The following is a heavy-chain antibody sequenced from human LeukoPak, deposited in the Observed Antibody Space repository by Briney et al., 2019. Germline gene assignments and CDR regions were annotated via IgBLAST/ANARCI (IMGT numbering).Heavy chain of an antibody. Sequence: GGSLRLSCAASGFTDSSNYMSWVRQAPGKGLGWVSVIYSGGSTYYADSVKGRFTISRDNSKNTLYLQMNSLRAEDTAVYYCAELGITMIGGVWGKGTTVTISS. CDR2: IYSGGST. CDR3: AELGITMIGGV. CDR1: GFTDSSNY. D-gene: IGHD3-10*02. J-gene: IGHJ6*04. V-gene: IGHV3-66*01.